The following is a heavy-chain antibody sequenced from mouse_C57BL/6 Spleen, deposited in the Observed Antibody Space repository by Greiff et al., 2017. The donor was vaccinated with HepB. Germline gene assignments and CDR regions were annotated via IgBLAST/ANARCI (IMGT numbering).Heavy chain of an antibody. Sequence: QVQLQQSGAELARPGASVKMSCKASGYTFTSYTMHWVKQRLGQGLEWIGYINPSSGYTKYNQKFKDKATLTADKSSSTAYMQLSSLTSEDSAVYYCARNWDDWYFDVWGTGTTVTVSS. CDR2: INPSSGYT. CDR3: ARNWDDWYFDV. D-gene: IGHD4-1*01. J-gene: IGHJ1*03. V-gene: IGHV1-4*01. CDR1: GYTFTSYT.